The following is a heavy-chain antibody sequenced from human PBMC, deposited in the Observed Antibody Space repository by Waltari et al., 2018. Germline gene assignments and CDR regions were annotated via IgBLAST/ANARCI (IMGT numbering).Heavy chain of an antibody. Sequence: QVQLVQSGAEVKKPGSSVRVSCRASGGTFSSYAIGWVRRAPGQGLEWMGGIIPILGIANYAQKFQGRVTITADKSTSTAYMELSSLRSEDTAVYYCAREGDYGSGSYYNIVYWGQGTLVTVSS. CDR3: AREGDYGSGSYYNIVY. CDR2: IIPILGIA. J-gene: IGHJ4*02. V-gene: IGHV1-69*10. D-gene: IGHD3-10*01. CDR1: GGTFSSYA.